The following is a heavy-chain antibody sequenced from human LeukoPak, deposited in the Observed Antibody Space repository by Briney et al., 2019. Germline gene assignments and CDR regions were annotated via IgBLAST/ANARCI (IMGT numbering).Heavy chain of an antibody. Sequence: EASVTVSFKVSGYTLTELSMHWVRQAPGKGLEWMGGFDPEDGETIYAQKFQGRVTMTEDTSTDTAYMELSSLRSEDTAVYYCATDFWSGYSLYREYFQHWGQGTLVTVSS. CDR3: ATDFWSGYSLYREYFQH. CDR1: GYTLTELS. CDR2: FDPEDGET. V-gene: IGHV1-24*01. D-gene: IGHD3-3*01. J-gene: IGHJ1*01.